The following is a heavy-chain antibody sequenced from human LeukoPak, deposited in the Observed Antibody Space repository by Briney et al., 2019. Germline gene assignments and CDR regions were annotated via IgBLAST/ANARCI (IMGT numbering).Heavy chain of an antibody. Sequence: GGSLRLSCAASGFTFSNFGMHWVRQAPGKGLEWVAFIRHDEVTKYYADSVKGRFTISRDNAKNSLYLQMNSLRAEDTAVYYCARAVTMIVVVRYAFDIWGQGTMVTVSS. CDR1: GFTFSNFG. V-gene: IGHV3-30*02. CDR2: IRHDEVTK. D-gene: IGHD3-22*01. CDR3: ARAVTMIVVVRYAFDI. J-gene: IGHJ3*02.